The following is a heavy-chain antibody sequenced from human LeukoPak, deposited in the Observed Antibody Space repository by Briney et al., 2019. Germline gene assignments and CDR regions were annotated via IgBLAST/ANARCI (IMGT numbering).Heavy chain of an antibody. D-gene: IGHD3-16*01. Sequence: PSETLSLTCTVSGGSISSYYWTWIRQPPGKGLEWIGFFYYSGSTNYNPSLKSRVTISVDTSKNQFSLKLRSVTAADTAVYYCARHPTAYEGDLDYWGQGTLVTVSS. V-gene: IGHV4-59*01. CDR3: ARHPTAYEGDLDY. CDR1: GGSISSYY. CDR2: FYYSGST. J-gene: IGHJ4*02.